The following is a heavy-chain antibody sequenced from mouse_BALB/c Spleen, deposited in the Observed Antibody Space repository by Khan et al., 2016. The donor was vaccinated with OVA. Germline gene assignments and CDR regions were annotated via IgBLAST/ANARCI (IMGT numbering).Heavy chain of an antibody. V-gene: IGHV1-4*01. CDR2: INPSNGYT. CDR1: GYTFTSYT. D-gene: IGHD2-14*01. Sequence: QMQLEESGAELARPGASVKMSCKASGYTFTSYTIHWIKKRPGQGLEWIGNINPSNGYTNYNQKFKDKATLTTDKSSTTAYLQLSSLTSDDSAVYNCVRDGAYHRNDGWFAYWGQGTLVTVSA. CDR3: VRDGAYHRNDGWFAY. J-gene: IGHJ3*01.